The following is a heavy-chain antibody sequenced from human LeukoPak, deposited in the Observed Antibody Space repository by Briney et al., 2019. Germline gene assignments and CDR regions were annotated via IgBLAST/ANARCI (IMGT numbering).Heavy chain of an antibody. CDR1: GYTYSKYG. V-gene: IGHV1-18*04. Sequence: GGSVNVSCKSSGYTYSKYGITWVRQAPGQGLEWMGLISPYDGTTNHEQNLQGRVTMTTDTSTSTAYLELGSLGSADTAVHDCARDQGSMIVVRTTNWFFDLWGRGTLVTVSS. D-gene: IGHD3-22*01. CDR3: ARDQGSMIVVRTTNWFFDL. J-gene: IGHJ2*01. CDR2: ISPYDGTT.